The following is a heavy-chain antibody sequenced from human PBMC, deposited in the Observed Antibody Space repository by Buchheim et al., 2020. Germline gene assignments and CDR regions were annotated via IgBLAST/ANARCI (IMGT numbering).Heavy chain of an antibody. J-gene: IGHJ6*02. CDR2: IIPIFGTA. CDR3: ARDSGSYGWGETVPYYYYGMDV. D-gene: IGHD1-26*01. CDR1: GGTFSSYA. Sequence: QVQLVQSGAEVKKPGSSVKVSCKASGGTFSSYAISWVRQAPGQGLEWMGGIIPIFGTANYAQKFQGRVTITADKSTSTAYMELSSLRSEDTAVYYCARDSGSYGWGETVPYYYYGMDVWGQGTT. V-gene: IGHV1-69*06.